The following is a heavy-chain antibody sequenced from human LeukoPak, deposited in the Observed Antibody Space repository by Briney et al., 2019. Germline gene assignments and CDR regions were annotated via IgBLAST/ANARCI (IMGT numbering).Heavy chain of an antibody. CDR3: ARDWGSSGWYNWFDP. D-gene: IGHD6-19*01. Sequence: GGSLRLSCAASGFTFSSYGMHWVRQAPGKGLEWVAVIWYDGSNKYYADSVKGRFTISRDNSKNTLYLQMNSLRAEDTAVYYCARDWGSSGWYNWFDPWGQGTLVTVSS. V-gene: IGHV3-33*01. J-gene: IGHJ5*02. CDR1: GFTFSSYG. CDR2: IWYDGSNK.